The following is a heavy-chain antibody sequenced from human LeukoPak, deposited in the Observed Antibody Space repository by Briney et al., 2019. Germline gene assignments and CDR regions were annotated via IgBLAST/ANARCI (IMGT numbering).Heavy chain of an antibody. D-gene: IGHD3-16*02. CDR3: ARDKENYDYVWGSYRYTGCLDY. CDR1: GYTFTSYG. J-gene: IGHJ4*02. V-gene: IGHV1-18*01. CDR2: ISAYNGNT. Sequence: ASVKVSCKASGYTFTSYGISWVRQAPGQGLEWMGWISAYNGNTNYAQKLQGRVTMTTDTSTSTAYMELRSLRSDDTAVYYCARDKENYDYVWGSYRYTGCLDYWGQGTLVTVSS.